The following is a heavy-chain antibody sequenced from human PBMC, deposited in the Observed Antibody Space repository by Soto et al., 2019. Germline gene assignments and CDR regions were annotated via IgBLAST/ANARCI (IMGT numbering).Heavy chain of an antibody. CDR2: ISNDGSIK. CDR3: AKSGGYNWNCLDA. Sequence: QVQVVESGGGVVQPGGSLRLSCVASGFTFTNYAIHWVRQAPGKGLEWVAVISNDGSIKYHADSVKGRFIISRDNSKNTLYLQMNSLRVEDTALYYCAKSGGYNWNCLDAWGQGTQVTVSS. D-gene: IGHD1-7*01. CDR1: GFTFTNYA. J-gene: IGHJ5*02. V-gene: IGHV3-30-3*02.